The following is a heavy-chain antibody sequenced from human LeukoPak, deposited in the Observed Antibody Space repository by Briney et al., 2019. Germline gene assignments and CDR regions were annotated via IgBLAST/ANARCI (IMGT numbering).Heavy chain of an antibody. V-gene: IGHV3-30*02. CDR3: AKDRGLFGLSWTFDY. J-gene: IGHJ4*02. CDR2: IRYDGSNK. D-gene: IGHD2-21*01. Sequence: GSLRPSCAASGFTFSSYGMHWVRQAPGKGLEGVAFIRYDGSNKYYADSVKGRFTISRDNSKNTLYLQMNSLRAEDTAVYYCAKDRGLFGLSWTFDYWGQGTLFTVSS. CDR1: GFTFSSYG.